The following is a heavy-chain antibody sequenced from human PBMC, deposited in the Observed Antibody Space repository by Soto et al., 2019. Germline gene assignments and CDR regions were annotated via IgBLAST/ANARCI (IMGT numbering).Heavy chain of an antibody. J-gene: IGHJ4*02. CDR2: VGGSGEYT. V-gene: IGHV3-23*01. CDR1: GFTFSSYA. CDR3: AKVLTGYYYYFVY. Sequence: TGGSLRLSCAASGFTFSSYAMIWVRQAPGKGLEWVSGVGGSGEYTYYADSVKGRFTISRDNSKNTVYLQISSLRAADTAVYYCAKVLTGYYYYFVYWGQGTLVTVSS. D-gene: IGHD3-9*01.